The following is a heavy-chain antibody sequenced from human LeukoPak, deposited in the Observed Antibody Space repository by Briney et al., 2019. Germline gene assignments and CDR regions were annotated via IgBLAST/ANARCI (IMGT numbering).Heavy chain of an antibody. CDR3: ARLRYPYSRLQLDAFDI. D-gene: IGHD1-1*01. Sequence: GESLQISCKGSGYSFTRNWIGWVRQMPGKGLEWMGIIYPGDSDTRYSPSFQGQVTISADKSINTAYLQWSSLKASDTAMYYCARLRYPYSRLQLDAFDIWGQGTMVTVSS. CDR1: GYSFTRNW. J-gene: IGHJ3*02. CDR2: IYPGDSDT. V-gene: IGHV5-51*01.